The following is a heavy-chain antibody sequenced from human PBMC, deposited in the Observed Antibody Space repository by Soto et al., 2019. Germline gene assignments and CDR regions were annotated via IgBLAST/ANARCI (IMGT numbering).Heavy chain of an antibody. V-gene: IGHV1-69*13. CDR3: ARMTGDMVRGVIIPITRYYYMDV. D-gene: IGHD3-10*01. Sequence: SVKVSCKASGGTFSSYAISWVRQAPGQGLEWMGGIIPIFGTANYAQKFQGRVTITADESTSTAYMELSSLRSEDTAVYYCARMTGDMVRGVIIPITRYYYMDVWGKGTTVTVSS. CDR1: GGTFSSYA. J-gene: IGHJ6*03. CDR2: IIPIFGTA.